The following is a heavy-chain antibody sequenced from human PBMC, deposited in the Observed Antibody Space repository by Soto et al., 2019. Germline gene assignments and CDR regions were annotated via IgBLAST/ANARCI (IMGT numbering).Heavy chain of an antibody. CDR3: ARGHGTMVRGVIIYY. D-gene: IGHD3-10*01. J-gene: IGHJ4*02. Sequence: ASVKLYCKAALGTFSSYAVSWVRQAPGQGLEWMGWMNPNSGNTNYAQKFQGRVTMTRNTSISTAYMELSSLRSGDTAVYYCARGHGTMVRGVIIYYWGQGTLVTVSS. CDR2: MNPNSGNT. CDR1: LGTFSSYA. V-gene: IGHV1-8*02.